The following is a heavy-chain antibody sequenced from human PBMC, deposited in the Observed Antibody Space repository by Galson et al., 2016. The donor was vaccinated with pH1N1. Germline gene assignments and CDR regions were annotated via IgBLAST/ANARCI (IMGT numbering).Heavy chain of an antibody. Sequence: SLRLSCAASGFTVSSNYMSWVRQAPGKGLEWVSVIYSGGSTYYADSVKGRFTVSRDNSKNTLYLQMNSLRAEDTAVYYCARVGGSSEWGYYIDYWGQGTLVTVSS. CDR2: IYSGGST. CDR3: ARVGGSSEWGYYIDY. J-gene: IGHJ4*02. V-gene: IGHV3-66*02. D-gene: IGHD2-2*01. CDR1: GFTVSSNY.